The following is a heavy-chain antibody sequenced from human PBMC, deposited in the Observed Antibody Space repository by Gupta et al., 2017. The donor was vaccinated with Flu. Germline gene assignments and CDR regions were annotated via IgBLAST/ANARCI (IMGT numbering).Heavy chain of an antibody. CDR1: GYTFTGYY. CDR2: INPNSGGT. D-gene: IGHD6-19*01. V-gene: IGHV1-2*02. J-gene: IGHJ4*02. Sequence: QVQLVQSGAEVKKPGASVKVSCKASGYTFTGYYMHWVRQAPGQGLEWMGWINPNSGGTNYAQKFQGRVTMTRDTSISTAYMELSRLRSDDTAVYYCARDLNSSGPRGENIDYWGQGTLVTVSS. CDR3: ARDLNSSGPRGENIDY.